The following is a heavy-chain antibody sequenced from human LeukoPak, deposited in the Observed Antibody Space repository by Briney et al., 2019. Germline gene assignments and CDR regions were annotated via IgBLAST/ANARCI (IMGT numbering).Heavy chain of an antibody. CDR2: IKQDGSEK. CDR1: GFTFSSYW. J-gene: IGHJ6*02. Sequence: GGSLRLSCAASGFTFSSYWMSWVRQAPGKGLEWVANIKQDGSEKYYVDSVKGRFTISRDNSKTTVYLQMNRLRSDDTAVYYCAENPPIDSGSGDSFYGMDVWGQGTTVTVSS. CDR3: AENPPIDSGSGDSFYGMDV. V-gene: IGHV3-7*03. D-gene: IGHD3-10*01.